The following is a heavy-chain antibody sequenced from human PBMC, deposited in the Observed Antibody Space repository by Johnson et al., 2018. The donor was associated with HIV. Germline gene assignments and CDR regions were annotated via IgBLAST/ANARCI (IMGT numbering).Heavy chain of an antibody. D-gene: IGHD2-15*01. CDR2: ISSNGGST. Sequence: VQLVESGGGVVQPGRSLRLSCAASGFTFGSYGLHWVRQAPGKGLEYVSAISSNGGSTYYANSVKGRFTISRDNSKNTLYLQMGSLRAEDMAVYYCARETRGGGGAFDIWGQGTMVTVSS. CDR3: ARETRGGGGAFDI. CDR1: GFTFGSYG. V-gene: IGHV3-64*01. J-gene: IGHJ3*02.